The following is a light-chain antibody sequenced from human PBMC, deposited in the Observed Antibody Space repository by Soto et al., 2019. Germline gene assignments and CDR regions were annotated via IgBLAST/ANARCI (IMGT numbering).Light chain of an antibody. CDR2: DAS. CDR1: QSVSSY. V-gene: IGKV3-11*01. CDR3: QQRSNWPPA. Sequence: EIVLPQSPATLSLSPGERATLSCRASQSVSSYLALYQQKPGQAPRLLIYDASNRATGIQARFSGSGSGTYFTLTISSLEREEFAVYYCQQRSNWPPAFGQGTKLEIK. J-gene: IGKJ2*01.